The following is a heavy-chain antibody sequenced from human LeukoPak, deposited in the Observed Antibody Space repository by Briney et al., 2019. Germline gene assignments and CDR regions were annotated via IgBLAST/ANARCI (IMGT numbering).Heavy chain of an antibody. Sequence: PSETLSLTCTVSGGSISSADYYWSWIRQHPGKGLEWIGYIYYSGSTYYNPSLKSRVTISVDTSKNQFSLKLSSVTAADTAVYYCARRGSSSWYGWFDPWGQGTLVTVSS. J-gene: IGHJ5*02. CDR3: ARRGSSSWYGWFDP. V-gene: IGHV4-30-4*08. CDR2: IYYSGST. CDR1: GGSISSADYY. D-gene: IGHD6-13*01.